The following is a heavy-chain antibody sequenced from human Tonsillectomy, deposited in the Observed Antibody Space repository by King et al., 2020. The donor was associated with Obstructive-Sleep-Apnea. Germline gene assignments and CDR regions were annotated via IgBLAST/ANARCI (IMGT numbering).Heavy chain of an antibody. CDR1: GFTFSSYA. V-gene: IGHV3-23*04. D-gene: IGHD3-22*01. CDR3: AKSVRLLLPDY. J-gene: IGHJ4*02. Sequence: VQLVESVGGLVQPGGSLRLSCAASGFTFSSYAMSWVRQAPGMGLEWVSAISGSGGSTYYPTSVKGRFTISRDNSKNTLYLQMNSLRAEDTAVCYCAKSVRLLLPDYWGQGTLVTVSS. CDR2: ISGSGGST.